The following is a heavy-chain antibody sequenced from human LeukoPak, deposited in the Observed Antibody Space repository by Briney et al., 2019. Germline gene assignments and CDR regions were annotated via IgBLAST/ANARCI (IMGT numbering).Heavy chain of an antibody. D-gene: IGHD6-6*01. V-gene: IGHV3-74*01. Sequence: GGSLRLSCAASGFTFSSYWMHWVRQAPGKGLVWVSRINSDGSSTSYADSVKGRFTISRDNAKNTLYLQMNSLRAEDTAVYYCAGREYSSSSGRVYWGQGTLVTVSS. CDR2: INSDGSST. J-gene: IGHJ4*02. CDR3: AGREYSSSSGRVY. CDR1: GFTFSSYW.